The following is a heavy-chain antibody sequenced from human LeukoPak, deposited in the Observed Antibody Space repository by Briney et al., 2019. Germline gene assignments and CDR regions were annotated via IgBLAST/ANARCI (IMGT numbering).Heavy chain of an antibody. CDR2: NWNGGST. J-gene: IGHJ4*02. V-gene: IGHV3-20*04. Sequence: GGSLRLSCATSGFSFSSYGMSWVRQAPGKGLEWVSGNWNGGSTGYADSVKGRFTISRDNAKNSLYLQMNSLRAEDTALYYCASGGIYYGAAFDFWGQGSLVTVSA. CDR3: ASGGIYYGAAFDF. D-gene: IGHD1-26*01. CDR1: GFSFSSYG.